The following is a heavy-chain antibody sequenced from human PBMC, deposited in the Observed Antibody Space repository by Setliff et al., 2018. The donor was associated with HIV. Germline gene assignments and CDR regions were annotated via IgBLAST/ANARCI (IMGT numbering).Heavy chain of an antibody. J-gene: IGHJ6*01. CDR3: ARDNSYYYGSGSHYWYGMDV. CDR2: INLSGDT. D-gene: IGHD3-10*01. Sequence: PSETLSLTCTVYGGSFSGYYWSWIRQPPGKGLEWIGEINLSGDTNYNPSLKSRVTMSIDTSKSQFSLKLSSVTAADTAVYYCARDNSYYYGSGSHYWYGMDVWGQGTTVTVSS. V-gene: IGHV4-34*01. CDR1: GGSFSGYY.